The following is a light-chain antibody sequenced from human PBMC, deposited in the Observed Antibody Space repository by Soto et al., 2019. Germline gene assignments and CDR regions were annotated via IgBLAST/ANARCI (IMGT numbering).Light chain of an antibody. CDR3: QQYGSSSWT. J-gene: IGKJ1*01. CDR2: GAS. V-gene: IGKV3-20*01. CDR1: QSASSIY. Sequence: EIVLTQSPGTLSLSPGVRVTLSCRASQSASSIYLAWYQQKPGQAPRLLIYGASSRATGIPDRFSGSRSGTDFTLTISRLEPEDFAVYYCQQYGSSSWTFGQGTKVEIK.